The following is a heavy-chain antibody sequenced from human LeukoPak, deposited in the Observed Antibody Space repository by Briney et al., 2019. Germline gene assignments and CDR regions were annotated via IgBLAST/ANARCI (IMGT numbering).Heavy chain of an antibody. CDR2: INHSGST. J-gene: IGHJ6*03. D-gene: IGHD6-13*01. CDR1: GGSFSGYY. CDR3: ARDTPRGISSSWYYYYYMDV. V-gene: IGHV4-34*01. Sequence: SETLSLTRAVSGGSFSGYYWSWIRQPPGQGLECIGEINHSGSTYYNPSLKSRVTISVDTSKNQFSLKLSSVAAADTAVYYCARDTPRGISSSWYYYYYMDVWGKGTTVTVSS.